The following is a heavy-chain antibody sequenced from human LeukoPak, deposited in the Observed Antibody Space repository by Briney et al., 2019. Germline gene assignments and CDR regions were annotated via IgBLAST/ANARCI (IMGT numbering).Heavy chain of an antibody. Sequence: PRRSLRLSCGVSGFTSEDYTMHWVRHAPGEIMEWVALISWDGTAYYRDSVKGRFTISRDNSKNSLNLQMDSLRGDDTGFYYCVKDLSYESSGHVFDQWGQGTLVTVSS. CDR2: ISWDGTA. CDR3: VKDLSYESSGHVFDQ. J-gene: IGHJ4*02. D-gene: IGHD3-22*01. CDR1: GFTSEDYT. V-gene: IGHV3-43*01.